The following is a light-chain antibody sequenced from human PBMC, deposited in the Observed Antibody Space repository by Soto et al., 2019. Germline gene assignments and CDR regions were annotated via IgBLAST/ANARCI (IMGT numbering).Light chain of an antibody. Sequence: DIQLTQSPSFLSASVGDRVTITCRASQDVSRYLAWYQQKPGKAPNLLIYAASTLRSGVPSRFSGIGSETEFTLPIRSLQPEDFATYYRQQLNSYVFAFGPGTKVDIQ. CDR1: QDVSRY. V-gene: IGKV1-9*01. CDR2: AAS. J-gene: IGKJ3*01. CDR3: QQLNSYVFA.